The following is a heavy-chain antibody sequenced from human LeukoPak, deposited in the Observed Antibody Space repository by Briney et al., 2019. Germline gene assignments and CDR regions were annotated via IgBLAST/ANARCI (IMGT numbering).Heavy chain of an antibody. Sequence: ASVKVSCKASGYTFTDYYMHWVRQAPGQGLEWMGWINPNSGATNYARKFQGRVTMTRDTSIRTAYMELSRLRSDDTAVYYCARAPTTVTTDGYWGQGTLVTVSS. V-gene: IGHV1-2*02. CDR3: ARAPTTVTTDGY. D-gene: IGHD4-17*01. J-gene: IGHJ4*02. CDR1: GYTFTDYY. CDR2: INPNSGAT.